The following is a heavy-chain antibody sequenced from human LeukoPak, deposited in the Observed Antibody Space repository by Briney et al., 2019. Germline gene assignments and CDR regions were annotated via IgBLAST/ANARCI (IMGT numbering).Heavy chain of an antibody. CDR3: ARDRYFDCPEN. CDR1: GFTFSSYA. CDR2: ISYDGSNK. V-gene: IGHV3-30*04. Sequence: GGSLRLSCAASGFTFSSYAMHWVRQAPGKGLEGVAVISYDGSNKYYADSVKGRFTISRDNSKNTLYLQMNSLRAEDTAVYYCARDRYFDCPENWGQGTLVTVSS. D-gene: IGHD3-9*01. J-gene: IGHJ1*01.